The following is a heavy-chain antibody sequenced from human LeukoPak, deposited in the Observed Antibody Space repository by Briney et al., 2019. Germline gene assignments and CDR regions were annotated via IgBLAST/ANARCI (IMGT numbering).Heavy chain of an antibody. CDR2: ISYDGSNK. CDR3: ARDLDSSWYNY. J-gene: IGHJ4*02. D-gene: IGHD6-13*01. CDR1: GFTFSSYA. V-gene: IGHV3-30-3*01. Sequence: GGSLRLSCAASGFTFSSYAKHWVRQAPGKGLEWVAVISYDGSNKYYADSVKGRFTISRDNSKNTLFLQMNSLRAEDTAVYYCARDLDSSWYNYWGQGTLVTVSS.